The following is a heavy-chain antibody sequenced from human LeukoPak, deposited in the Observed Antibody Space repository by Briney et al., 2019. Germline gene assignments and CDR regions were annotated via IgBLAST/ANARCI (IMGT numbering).Heavy chain of an antibody. CDR1: GFTFSSYA. D-gene: IGHD3-10*01. V-gene: IGHV3-30*01. Sequence: QPGRSLRLSCAASGFTFSSYAMHWVRQAPGKGLEWVAVISYDGSNKYYADSVKGRFTISRDNSKNTLYLQMNSLRAEDTAVYYCARDSAFYYYGSGSYYGWYDKWGQGTLVTVSS. CDR2: ISYDGSNK. CDR3: ARDSAFYYYGSGSYYGWYDK. J-gene: IGHJ4*02.